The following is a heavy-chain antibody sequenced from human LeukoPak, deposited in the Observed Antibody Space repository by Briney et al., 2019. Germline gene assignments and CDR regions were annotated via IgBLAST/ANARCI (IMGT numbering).Heavy chain of an antibody. CDR3: ARGSQYYDSTAMDNWFDP. D-gene: IGHD3-22*01. CDR1: GYTFTSYD. Sequence: APVKVSCKASGYTFTSYDINWVRQATGQGLEWMGWMNPNSGNTGYAQKFQGRVTMTRNTSISTAYMELSSLRSEDTAVYYCARGSQYYDSTAMDNWFDPWGQGTLVTVSS. J-gene: IGHJ5*02. CDR2: MNPNSGNT. V-gene: IGHV1-8*01.